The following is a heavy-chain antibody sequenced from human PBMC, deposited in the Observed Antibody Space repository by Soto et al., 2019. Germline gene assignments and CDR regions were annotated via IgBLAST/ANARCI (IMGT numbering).Heavy chain of an antibody. CDR2: FYYSGST. V-gene: IGHV4-39*01. J-gene: IGHJ6*02. D-gene: IGHD1-26*01. Sequence: SEKLSLTCTVSGASITSTSYYLGWIRQPPGKGLEWIGNFYYSGSTYYNPSLRSRVTISVDASKNQFSVKVSSVTATDTAVYYCARSVGDYYYGMDVWGQGTTVT. CDR1: GASITSTSYY. CDR3: ARSVGDYYYGMDV.